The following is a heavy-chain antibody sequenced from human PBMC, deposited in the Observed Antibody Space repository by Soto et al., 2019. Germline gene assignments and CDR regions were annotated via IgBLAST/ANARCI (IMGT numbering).Heavy chain of an antibody. CDR3: AEWGTPIDF. CDR2: ISAYNGNT. J-gene: IGHJ4*02. CDR1: GYTFTNFG. V-gene: IGHV1-18*01. Sequence: QVQLVQSGAEVKKPGASVKVSCKTSGYTFTNFGLSWVRQAPGQGLEWMGWISAYNGNTNYAQNFQGRVTMTTDTPASTAYMELGSLRSDDTAVYYCAEWGTPIDFWGQGTLVTVSS. D-gene: IGHD3-16*01.